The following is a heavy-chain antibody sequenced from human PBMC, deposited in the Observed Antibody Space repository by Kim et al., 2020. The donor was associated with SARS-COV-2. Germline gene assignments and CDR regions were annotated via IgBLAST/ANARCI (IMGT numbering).Heavy chain of an antibody. CDR1: GYTFTSYG. V-gene: IGHV1-18*04. CDR2: ISAYNGNT. J-gene: IGHJ4*02. D-gene: IGHD2-21*02. CDR3: ARGGPAVVTQYYFDY. Sequence: ASVKVSCKASGYTFTSYGISWVRQAPGQGLEWMGWISAYNGNTNYAQKLQGRVTMTTDTSTSTAYMELRSLRSDDTAVYYCARGGPAVVTQYYFDYWGQGTLVTVSS.